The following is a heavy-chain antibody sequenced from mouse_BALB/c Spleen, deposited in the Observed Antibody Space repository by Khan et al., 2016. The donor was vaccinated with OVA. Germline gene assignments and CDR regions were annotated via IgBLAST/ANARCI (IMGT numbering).Heavy chain of an antibody. J-gene: IGHJ2*01. CDR2: ISYSGRT. D-gene: IGHD1-1*01. CDR3: ARSVTITTVVATDFDY. CDR1: GYSITSDYA. V-gene: IGHV3-2*02. Sequence: EVQLQESGPGLVKPSQSLSLTCTVTGYSITSDYAWNWIRQFPGNKLEWMGYISYSGRTSYNPSLKSRISITRDTSKNTFFLQLNSVTTQDTATSSCARSVTITTVVATDFDYWGQGTTLTVSS.